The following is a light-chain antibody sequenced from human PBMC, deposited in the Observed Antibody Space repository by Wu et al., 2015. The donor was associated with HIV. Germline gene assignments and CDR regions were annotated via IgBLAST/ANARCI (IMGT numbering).Light chain of an antibody. V-gene: IGKV1-5*03. CDR1: QSISSW. CDR2: KAS. J-gene: IGKJ2*03. Sequence: IQMTQSPSTLSASVGDRVTITCRASQSISSWLAWYQQKPGKAPKLLIYKASSLESGVPSRFSGSGSGTEFTLTISSLQPDDFATYYCQQYNSYSFVSFGQGTKLEIK. CDR3: QQYNSYSFVS.